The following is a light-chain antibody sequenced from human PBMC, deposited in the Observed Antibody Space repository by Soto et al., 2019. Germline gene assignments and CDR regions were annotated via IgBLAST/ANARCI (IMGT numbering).Light chain of an antibody. CDR3: QQYGSSGT. CDR1: LSVSVY. J-gene: IGKJ1*01. Sequence: VVLTQSPATLSLSPGERATLSCRTSLSVSVYLDWYQQKPGQAPRLLIYGASTRATGIPDRISGSGSGTDFTLTISRLEPEDFAVYYCQQYGSSGTFGQGTKVDI. V-gene: IGKV3-20*01. CDR2: GAS.